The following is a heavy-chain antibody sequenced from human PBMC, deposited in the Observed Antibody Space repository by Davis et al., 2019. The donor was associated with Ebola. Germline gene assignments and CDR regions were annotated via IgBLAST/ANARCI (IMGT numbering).Heavy chain of an antibody. V-gene: IGHV4-30-4*01. Sequence: MPSETLSLTCTVSGGSVSSNDYYWSWIRQPPGKGLEWIGYIFYRGSTYYNRSLNSPVTISVDTSKNQFSLKLSYVTAADTAVYYCARVAYCTKGRCYTPREFDYWGRGTLVTVSS. CDR2: IFYRGST. J-gene: IGHJ4*02. CDR3: ARVAYCTKGRCYTPREFDY. D-gene: IGHD2-8*01. CDR1: GGSVSSNDYY.